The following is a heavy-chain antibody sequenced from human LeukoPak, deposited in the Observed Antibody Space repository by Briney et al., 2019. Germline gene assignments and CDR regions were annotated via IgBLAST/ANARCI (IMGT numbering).Heavy chain of an antibody. CDR1: GCTFSSYG. CDR2: ISYDGSNK. Sequence: GRSLRLSCAASGCTFSSYGMHWVRQAPGKGLEWVAVISYDGSNKYYADSVKGRFTLSRENSKKTLYLQMNGLRAEDTAVYYCAKDHRYYDSSGYPRTDYFDSWGQGTLVTVSS. V-gene: IGHV3-30*18. J-gene: IGHJ4*02. D-gene: IGHD3-22*01. CDR3: AKDHRYYDSSGYPRTDYFDS.